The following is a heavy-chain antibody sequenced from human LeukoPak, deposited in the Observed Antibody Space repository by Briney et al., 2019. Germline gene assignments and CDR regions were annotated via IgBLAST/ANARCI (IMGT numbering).Heavy chain of an antibody. Sequence: RSLRLSCAASGFTFSSYAMHWVRQAPGKGLEWVALISYDGSNKYYADSVKARFIISRDNSKNTLYLQMNSLRAEDTAVYYCARDQMPIDSSGLWYFDYWGQGTLVTVSS. J-gene: IGHJ4*02. V-gene: IGHV3-30*04. CDR2: ISYDGSNK. D-gene: IGHD3-22*01. CDR1: GFTFSSYA. CDR3: ARDQMPIDSSGLWYFDY.